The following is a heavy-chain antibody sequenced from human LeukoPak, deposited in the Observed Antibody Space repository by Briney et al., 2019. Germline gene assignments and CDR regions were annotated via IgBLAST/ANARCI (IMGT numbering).Heavy chain of an antibody. CDR3: AKDSDYGDPWYCDS. CDR2: IYSGGST. V-gene: IGHV3-66*01. Sequence: GGSLRLSCAASGFTVSSNYMSWVRQAPGKGLEWVSVIYSGGSTYYADSVKGRFTISRDNSKNTLYLQMNRLRAEDTAVYYCAKDSDYGDPWYCDSWGQGTLVTVSS. CDR1: GFTVSSNY. D-gene: IGHD4-17*01. J-gene: IGHJ4*02.